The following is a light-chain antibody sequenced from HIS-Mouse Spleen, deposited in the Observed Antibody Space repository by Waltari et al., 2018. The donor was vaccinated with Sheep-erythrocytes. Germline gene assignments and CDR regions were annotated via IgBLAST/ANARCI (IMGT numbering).Light chain of an antibody. J-gene: IGLJ3*02. Sequence: QSVLTQPPSVSAAPGQKVTISCSGSSLNLGNNYVSWSQQLPGQAPKLLIYDNKKRPSGIPDRFSGSKSGTSATLGITGLQTGDEADYYCGTWDSSLSAGRVFGGGTKLTVL. CDR3: GTWDSSLSAGRV. V-gene: IGLV1-51*01. CDR2: DNK. CDR1: SLNLGNNY.